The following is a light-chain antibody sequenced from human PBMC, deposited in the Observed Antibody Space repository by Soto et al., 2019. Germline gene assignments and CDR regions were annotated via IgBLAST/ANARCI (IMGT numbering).Light chain of an antibody. CDR3: QQYGYSSWT. V-gene: IGKV3-20*01. J-gene: IGKJ1*01. CDR1: QSVDSKY. CDR2: AAS. Sequence: EIVLTQSPGTLSLSPGERATLSCRASQSVDSKYLAWYQQKPGQAPRILIFAASSRATGIPDRFSGSGSGTDFTLTISRLEPGDFAGYYCQQYGYSSWTFGQGTKVDIK.